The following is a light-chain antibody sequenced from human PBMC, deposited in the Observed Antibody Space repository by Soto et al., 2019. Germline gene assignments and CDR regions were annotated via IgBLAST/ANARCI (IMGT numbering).Light chain of an antibody. CDR3: SSYAGSNNVA. CDR2: EVS. J-gene: IGLJ2*01. V-gene: IGLV2-8*01. CDR1: SSDVGGYNY. Sequence: QSALTQPPSASGSPGQSVTISCTGTSSDVGGYNYVSWYQQHPGKAPKLMIYEVSKRPSGVPDRFSGSKSGNTASLTVSGRQAEDEGDYYCSSYAGSNNVAVGGGTKLTV.